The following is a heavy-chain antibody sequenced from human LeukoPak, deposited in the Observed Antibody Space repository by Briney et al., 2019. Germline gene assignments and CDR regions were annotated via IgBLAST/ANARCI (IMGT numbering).Heavy chain of an antibody. Sequence: PGGSLRLSCGASGFTFSSYAMSWVRQAPGKGLEWVSAISGSGATTNYADSVKGRFTISRDNSMNTLFLEMNSLRAEDTAGYYCAKEDIVSTMGNFDYWGQGTLVTVSS. J-gene: IGHJ4*02. D-gene: IGHD5/OR15-5a*01. CDR2: ISGSGATT. CDR1: GFTFSSYA. CDR3: AKEDIVSTMGNFDY. V-gene: IGHV3-23*01.